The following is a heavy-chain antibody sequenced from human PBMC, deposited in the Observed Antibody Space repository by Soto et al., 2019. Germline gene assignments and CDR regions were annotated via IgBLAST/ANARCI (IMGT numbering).Heavy chain of an antibody. CDR3: ARVPLGYCTSITNCQPYYFDS. Sequence: SETLSLTCTVSGGSISSYYWSWIRQPPGKGLEWIGYIYYSGSTNYNPSLKSRVTISLDTSKNQFSLKLNSVTAADTAVYYCARVPLGYCTSITNCQPYYFDSWGQGTLVTVSS. V-gene: IGHV4-59*01. CDR2: IYYSGST. J-gene: IGHJ4*02. D-gene: IGHD2-8*01. CDR1: GGSISSYY.